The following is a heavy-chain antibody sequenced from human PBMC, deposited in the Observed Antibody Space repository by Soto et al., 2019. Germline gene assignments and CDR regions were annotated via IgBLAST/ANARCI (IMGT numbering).Heavy chain of an antibody. Sequence: QVQLVESGGGVVQPGGSLRLSCAVSGFTFPDYGVQWARQAPGQGLEWVALLWYDTSNRYYSESVKGRFTIFRDEPKNTVYLQINSLSAKDTPVYYCARNHVSAHSANWDDNHYLDPWGQGTLVTLSS. V-gene: IGHV3-33*01. CDR3: ARNHVSAHSANWDDNHYLDP. CDR1: GFTFPDYG. D-gene: IGHD1-1*01. J-gene: IGHJ5*02. CDR2: LWYDTSNR.